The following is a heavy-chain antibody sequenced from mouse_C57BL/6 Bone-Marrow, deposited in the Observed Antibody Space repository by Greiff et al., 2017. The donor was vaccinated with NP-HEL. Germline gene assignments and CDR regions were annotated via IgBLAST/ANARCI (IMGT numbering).Heavy chain of an antibody. CDR3: ARSRELTGAYYYAMDY. Sequence: QVHVKQSGAELVRPGASVKLSCKASGYTFTDYYINWVKQRPGQGLEWIARIYPGSGNTYYNEKFKGKATLTAEKSSSTAYMQLSSLTSEDSAVYFCARSRELTGAYYYAMDYWGQGTSVTVSS. D-gene: IGHD4-1*01. CDR2: IYPGSGNT. CDR1: GYTFTDYY. J-gene: IGHJ4*01. V-gene: IGHV1-76*01.